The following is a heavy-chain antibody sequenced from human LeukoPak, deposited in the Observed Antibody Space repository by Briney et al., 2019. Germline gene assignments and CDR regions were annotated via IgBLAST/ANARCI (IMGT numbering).Heavy chain of an antibody. D-gene: IGHD3-10*01. CDR3: TRAPVISGPYGSGTYYLDV. CDR1: GGSISSYY. CDR2: LYYSGYT. J-gene: IGHJ6*03. Sequence: SETLSLTCTVPGGSISSYYWSWIRQPPGKGLEGIAYLYYSGYTNYNPSLKSRVTISVGTSKNQFSLKLSSVTAADTAVYYCTRAPVISGPYGSGTYYLDVWGEGTTVTVSS. V-gene: IGHV4-59*01.